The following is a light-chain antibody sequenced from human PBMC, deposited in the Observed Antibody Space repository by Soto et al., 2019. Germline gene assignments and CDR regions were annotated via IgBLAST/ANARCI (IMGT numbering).Light chain of an antibody. V-gene: IGLV1-40*01. CDR1: SSNIGTGYD. CDR3: HSFDTSLSHVV. CDR2: GNS. J-gene: IGLJ2*01. Sequence: QSVLTQPPSVSGAPGQRVTISCTGSSSNIGTGYDVHWYQQLPGTAPKLLIYGNSNRPSGVPDRFSGSKSGTSGSLAITGLQAEDEADYYCHSFDTSLSHVVFGGGTKLTVL.